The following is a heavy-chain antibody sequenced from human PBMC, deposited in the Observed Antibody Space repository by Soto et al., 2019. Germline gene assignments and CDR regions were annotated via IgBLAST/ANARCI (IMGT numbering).Heavy chain of an antibody. CDR1: GYTFTGYY. CDR3: ARGGYYGSGSYPLYYYYGMDV. D-gene: IGHD3-10*01. Sequence: GASVKVSCKASGYTFTGYYMHWVRQAPGQGLEWMGWINPNSGGTNYAQKFQGWVTMTRDTSTSTAYMELSRLRSDDTAVYYCARGGYYGSGSYPLYYYYGMDVWGQGTTVTVSS. J-gene: IGHJ6*02. V-gene: IGHV1-2*04. CDR2: INPNSGGT.